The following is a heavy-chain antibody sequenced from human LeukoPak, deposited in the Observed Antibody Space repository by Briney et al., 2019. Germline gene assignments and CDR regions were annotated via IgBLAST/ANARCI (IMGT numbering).Heavy chain of an antibody. CDR2: IIPIFGTA. Sequence: SVKVSCKASGYTFTSYGINWVRQAPGQGLEWMGGIIPIFGTANYAQKFRGRVTITADKSTRTAYMELSSLRSEDTAVYYCARDSDSRDPPHFDYWGQGTLVTVSS. D-gene: IGHD2-21*01. CDR1: GYTFTSYG. J-gene: IGHJ4*02. CDR3: ARDSDSRDPPHFDY. V-gene: IGHV1-69*06.